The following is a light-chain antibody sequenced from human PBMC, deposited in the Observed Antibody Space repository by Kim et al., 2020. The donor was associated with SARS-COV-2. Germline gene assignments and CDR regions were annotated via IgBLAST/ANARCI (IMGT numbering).Light chain of an antibody. V-gene: IGLV3-19*01. CDR1: SLRSYY. J-gene: IGLJ2*01. Sequence: SSELTQDPAVSVALGQTVRITCQGDSLRSYYATWYQQKPGQAPIVVIYGKNNRPSVIPDRFSGSSSGNTTSLTITGTQAGGEADYYCNSRDSNDNVVFGG. CDR2: GKN. CDR3: NSRDSNDNVV.